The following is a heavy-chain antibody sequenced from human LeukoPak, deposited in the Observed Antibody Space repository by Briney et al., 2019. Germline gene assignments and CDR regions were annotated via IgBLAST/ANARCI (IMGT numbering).Heavy chain of an antibody. J-gene: IGHJ5*02. CDR2: IIPILGIA. D-gene: IGHD5-12*01. CDR1: GGTFSSYT. CDR3: ARESGYEGGWFDP. V-gene: IGHV1-69*04. Sequence: SVNVSCKASGGTFSSYTISWVRQAPGQGLEWMGRIIPILGIANYAQKFQGRVTITADKSTSTAYMELSSLRSEDTAVYYCARESGYEGGWFDPWGQGTLVTVSS.